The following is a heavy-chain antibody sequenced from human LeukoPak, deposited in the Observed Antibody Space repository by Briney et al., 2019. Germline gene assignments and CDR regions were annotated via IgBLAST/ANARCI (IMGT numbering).Heavy chain of an antibody. V-gene: IGHV4-39*02. CDR2: ISYSGRT. CDR1: GFTFSTYA. J-gene: IGHJ5*02. Sequence: GSLRLSCAASGFTFSTYAMSWIRQPPGKGLEWIGSISYSGRTFYNPSLKSRVTISVDTSNNQFSLKMSSVTAADTAMYYCARDSSGWLNDWFDPWGQGTLVTVSP. CDR3: ARDSSGWLNDWFDP. D-gene: IGHD6-19*01.